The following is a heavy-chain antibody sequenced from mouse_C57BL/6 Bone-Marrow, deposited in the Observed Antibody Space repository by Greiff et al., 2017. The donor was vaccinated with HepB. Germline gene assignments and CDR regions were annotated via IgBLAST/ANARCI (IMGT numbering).Heavy chain of an antibody. CDR1: GYTFTSYG. Sequence: QVQLQQSGAELARPGASVKLSCKASGYTFTSYGISWVKQRTGQGLEWIGEIYPRSGNTYYNEKFKGKATLTAAKSSSTAYMELRSLTSEDSAVYFCARGYYGNYMDYWGQGTSVTVSS. V-gene: IGHV1-81*01. CDR2: IYPRSGNT. CDR3: ARGYYGNYMDY. D-gene: IGHD2-1*01. J-gene: IGHJ4*01.